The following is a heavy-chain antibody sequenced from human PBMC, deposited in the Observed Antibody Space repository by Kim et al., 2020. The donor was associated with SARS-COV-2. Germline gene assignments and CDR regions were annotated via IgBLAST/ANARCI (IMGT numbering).Heavy chain of an antibody. V-gene: IGHV1-18*01. J-gene: IGHJ3*02. D-gene: IGHD4-4*01. CDR3: ARTPEQKLRAFDI. Sequence: AQKLQGRVTMTTDTSTSTAYMELRSLRSDDTAVYYCARTPEQKLRAFDIWGQGTMVTVSS.